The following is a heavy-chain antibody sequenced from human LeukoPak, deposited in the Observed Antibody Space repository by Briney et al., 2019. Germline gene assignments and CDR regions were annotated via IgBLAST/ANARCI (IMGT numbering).Heavy chain of an antibody. CDR2: IYPGDSDT. CDR3: ARQTIAAAGTGGLDY. J-gene: IGHJ4*02. D-gene: IGHD6-13*01. V-gene: IGHV5-51*01. Sequence: GESLKISCKGSGYSFTSYWIGWVRHMPGKGLEWMGIIYPGDSDTRYSPSFQGQVTISADKSISTAYLQWSSLKASDTAMYYCARQTIAAAGTGGLDYWGQGILVTVSS. CDR1: GYSFTSYW.